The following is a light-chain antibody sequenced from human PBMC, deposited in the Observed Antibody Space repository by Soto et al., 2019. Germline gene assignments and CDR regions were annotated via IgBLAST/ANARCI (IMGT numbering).Light chain of an antibody. CDR3: QQSYSMPLT. CDR1: QNISNY. CDR2: AAA. Sequence: DILMTQSPSSLSASVGDRLTITCRTRQNISNYLSWYQQKPGKAPNLLIYAAASLHSGVPSRFRGTGSGTLFTLTIASLQPENFAAFYCQQSYSMPLTFGGGTKVEIK. V-gene: IGKV1-39*01. J-gene: IGKJ4*01.